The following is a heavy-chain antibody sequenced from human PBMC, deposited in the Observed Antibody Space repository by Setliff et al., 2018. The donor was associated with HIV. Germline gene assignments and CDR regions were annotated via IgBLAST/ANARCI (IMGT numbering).Heavy chain of an antibody. D-gene: IGHD4-17*01. V-gene: IGHV3-21*01. CDR3: ARADDDYDSDLDY. CDR2: ISPTSSYI. CDR1: GFTFRLYT. Sequence: PGGSLSLSCEASGFTFRLYTMNWVRQAPGKGLEWVSSISPTSSYIYYADSVKGRFTSSRDNAKNSLYLQMNSLRAEDTAVYYCARADDDYDSDLDYWGQGTLVTVSS. J-gene: IGHJ4*01.